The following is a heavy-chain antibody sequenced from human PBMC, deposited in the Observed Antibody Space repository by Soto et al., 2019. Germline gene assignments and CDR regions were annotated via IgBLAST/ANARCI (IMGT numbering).Heavy chain of an antibody. CDR3: AKDRYGDYGGIDY. Sequence: GGSLRLSCAASGFTFSTYAMIWVRQAPGKGLEWVLVITGSGGSTYYADSVKGRFTITRDTSKNTLFLQMNSLRAEDTAVYYCAKDRYGDYGGIDYRGQGTMVTVS. CDR1: GFTFSTYA. CDR2: ITGSGGST. D-gene: IGHD4-17*01. V-gene: IGHV3-23*01. J-gene: IGHJ4*02.